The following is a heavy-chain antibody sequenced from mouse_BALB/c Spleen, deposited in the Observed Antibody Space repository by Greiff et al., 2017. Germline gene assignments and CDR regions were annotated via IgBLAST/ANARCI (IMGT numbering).Heavy chain of an antibody. D-gene: IGHD1-1*01. CDR1: GFTFSSYA. V-gene: IGHV5-9-4*01. CDR2: ISSGGSYT. Sequence: EVQGVESGGGLVKPGGSLKLSCAASGFTFSSYAMSWVRQSPEKRLEWVAEISSGGSYTYYPETVTGRFTISRDNAKNTLYLEMSSLRSEDTAMSYCAREYYCSSFYAFDYWGQGTSVTVS. CDR3: AREYYCSSFYAFDY. J-gene: IGHJ4*01.